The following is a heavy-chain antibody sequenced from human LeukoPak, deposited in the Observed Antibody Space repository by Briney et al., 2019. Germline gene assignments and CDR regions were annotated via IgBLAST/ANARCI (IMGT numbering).Heavy chain of an antibody. CDR1: GDSVTSSY. J-gene: IGHJ4*02. D-gene: IGHD2-15*01. Sequence: PSETLSLTCSVSGDSVTSSYWNWIRQPPGKGPEWIGYVSSDGPTNYTPSLRSRLIMSVDTAKNDISLILTSVTASDTAIYYCARLDCFVEGCYNHWGRGTLVTVSS. CDR3: ARLDCFVEGCYNH. V-gene: IGHV4-59*08. CDR2: VSSDGPT.